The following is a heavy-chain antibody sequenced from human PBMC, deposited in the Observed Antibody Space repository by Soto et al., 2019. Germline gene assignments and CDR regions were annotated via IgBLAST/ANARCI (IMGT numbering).Heavy chain of an antibody. D-gene: IGHD4-17*01. V-gene: IGHV3-23*01. CDR2: ISGSGGSA. CDR1: GFTFSSYA. Sequence: EVQLLESGGGLVQPGGSLRLSCAASGFTFSSYAMSWVRQAPGKGLEWVSAISGSGGSAYYADSVKGRFTISRDNSKNTLYLQMNSLRAEETAVYYCATRPVYGVTWWYWGQGTLVTVSS. CDR3: ATRPVYGVTWWY. J-gene: IGHJ4*02.